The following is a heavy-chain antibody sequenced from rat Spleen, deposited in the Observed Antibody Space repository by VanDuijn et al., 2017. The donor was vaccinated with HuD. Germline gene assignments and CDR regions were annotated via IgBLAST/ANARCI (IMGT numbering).Heavy chain of an antibody. CDR3: ARYEGVAIYFDY. CDR2: ISYSDST. D-gene: IGHD1-11*01. Sequence: EVQLQESGPGLVKPSQSLSLTCSVTSYSITSNYWGWIRKFPGNKMEWLGYISYSDSTNYNPSLRSRISITRVTSKNQFFLQLNSVTTEDTATYYCARYEGVAIYFDYWGQGVMVTVSS. J-gene: IGHJ2*01. V-gene: IGHV3-1*01. CDR1: SYSITSNY.